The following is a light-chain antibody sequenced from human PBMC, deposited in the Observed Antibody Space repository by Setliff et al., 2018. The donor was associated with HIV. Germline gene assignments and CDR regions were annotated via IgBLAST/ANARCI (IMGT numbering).Light chain of an antibody. J-gene: IGLJ1*01. CDR3: CSNTGSNTYV. Sequence: QSVLTQPASVSGSPGQSIAIPCTGTSSDIGRYNLVSWYQQYPGKAPKLMIYQASKRPSGVSNRFSGSKSGNTASLTISGLQAEDEADYYCCSNTGSNTYVFGTGTKATVL. CDR2: QAS. V-gene: IGLV2-23*01. CDR1: SSDIGRYNL.